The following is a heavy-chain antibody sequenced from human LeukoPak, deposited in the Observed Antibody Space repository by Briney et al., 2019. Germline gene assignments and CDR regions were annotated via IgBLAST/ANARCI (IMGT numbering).Heavy chain of an antibody. J-gene: IGHJ5*02. D-gene: IGHD3-10*01. Sequence: PGGSLRLSCAASGFTVSSNYMNWVRQAPGKGLEWVSVIYSGGSTYYADSVKGRFTISRDNSKNTLYLQMNSLRAEDSAVYFCAKDGYGSGGRWFDPWGRGTLVTVSS. CDR2: IYSGGST. CDR3: AKDGYGSGGRWFDP. CDR1: GFTVSSNY. V-gene: IGHV3-53*01.